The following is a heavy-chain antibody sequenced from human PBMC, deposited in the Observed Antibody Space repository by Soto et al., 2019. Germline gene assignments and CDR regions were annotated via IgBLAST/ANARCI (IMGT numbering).Heavy chain of an antibody. CDR1: GFTFSGNY. CDR2: ISPTATAI. Sequence: GGSLRLSCAASGFTFSGNYMSWIRQTPGKGLEWISYISPTATAISYAEAVQGRFTVSRDNTKNSLFLQMTNLRVDDTAVYYWAKIPHMRWHFFDLWGQGTVVTVSS. CDR3: AKIPHMRWHFFDL. J-gene: IGHJ4*02. V-gene: IGHV3-11*01. D-gene: IGHD3-3*02.